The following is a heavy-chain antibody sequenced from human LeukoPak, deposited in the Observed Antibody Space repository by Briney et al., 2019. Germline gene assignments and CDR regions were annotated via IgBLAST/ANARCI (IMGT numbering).Heavy chain of an antibody. CDR1: GGSFSGYY. J-gene: IGHJ4*02. V-gene: IGHV4-34*01. D-gene: IGHD3-22*01. CDR2: INHSGST. Sequence: SETLSLTCAVYGGSFSGYYWSWIRQPPGKGLEWIGEINHSGSTNYNPSLKSRVTISVDTSKNQFSLKLSPVTAADTAVYYCARGHTNYYDSSGYYLYYFDYWGQGTLVTVSS. CDR3: ARGHTNYYDSSGYYLYYFDY.